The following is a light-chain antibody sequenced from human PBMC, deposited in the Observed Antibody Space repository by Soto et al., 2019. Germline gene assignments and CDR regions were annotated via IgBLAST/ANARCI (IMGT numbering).Light chain of an antibody. V-gene: IGLV2-8*01. CDR1: SSDVGAYNY. J-gene: IGLJ2*01. Sequence: QSALTQPPSASGSPGQSVTISCTGTSSDVGAYNYVSWYQQHPGKAPKFMIYEVDKRPSGVPDRFSGSKSGNTASMTVSGLQAEDEAEYYCTSYAGSNNLVFGGGTQLTVL. CDR3: TSYAGSNNLV. CDR2: EVD.